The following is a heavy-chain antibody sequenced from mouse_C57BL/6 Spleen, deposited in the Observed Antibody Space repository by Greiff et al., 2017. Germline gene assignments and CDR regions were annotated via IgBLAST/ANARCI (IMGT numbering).Heavy chain of an antibody. D-gene: IGHD2-4*01. Sequence: QVQLQQPGAELVKPGASVKMSCKASGYTFTSYWITWVKQRPGQGLEWIGDIYPGSGSTNYNEKFKSKATLTVDTSSSTAYMQLSSLTSEDSAVYYCARVSGYDYDGYYFDYWGQGTTLTVSS. CDR2: IYPGSGST. J-gene: IGHJ2*01. CDR3: ARVSGYDYDGYYFDY. CDR1: GYTFTSYW. V-gene: IGHV1-55*01.